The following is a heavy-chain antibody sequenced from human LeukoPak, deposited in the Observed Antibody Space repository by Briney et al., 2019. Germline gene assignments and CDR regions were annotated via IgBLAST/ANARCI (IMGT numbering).Heavy chain of an antibody. D-gene: IGHD2-2*01. Sequence: GGSLRLSCAASGFTFSSYWMHWVRQAPGKGLVWVSRINSGGSSTSYADSVKGRFTISRDNAKNTLYLQMNSLRAEDTAVYYCARATYCSSTSCHEGDWFDPWGQGTLVTVSS. V-gene: IGHV3-74*01. CDR1: GFTFSSYW. J-gene: IGHJ5*02. CDR2: INSGGSST. CDR3: ARATYCSSTSCHEGDWFDP.